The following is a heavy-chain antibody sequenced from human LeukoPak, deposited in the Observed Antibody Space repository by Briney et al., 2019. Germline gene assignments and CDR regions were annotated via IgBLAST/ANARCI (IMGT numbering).Heavy chain of an antibody. J-gene: IGHJ5*02. D-gene: IGHD3-16*01. CDR2: IYSGGST. CDR3: ARDVGGGFHFDP. Sequence: SGGSLRLSCAASGFTVSSDYMSWVRQAPGKGLEWVSVIYSGGSTYYADSVKGRFTISRDNSKNTLYLQMNSLRAEDTAVYYCARDVGGGFHFDPWGQGTLVTVSS. CDR1: GFTVSSDY. V-gene: IGHV3-53*01.